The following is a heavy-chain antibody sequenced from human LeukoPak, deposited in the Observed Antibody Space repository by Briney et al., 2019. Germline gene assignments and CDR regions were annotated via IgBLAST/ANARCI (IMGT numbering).Heavy chain of an antibody. CDR2: IGITVKT. CDR3: ARDLGTGTAYTNRFDL. V-gene: IGHV3-13*01. D-gene: IGHD2/OR15-2a*01. J-gene: IGHJ5*02. CDR1: GFTFSRYE. Sequence: PGGSLRLSCTASGFTFSRYEMPWVRQVIGKGLEWVSAIGITVKTYYLAPVEGRFTISRENAKNSVYLQMNSLRAEDTAVYYCARDLGTGTAYTNRFDLWGQGTLVTVSS.